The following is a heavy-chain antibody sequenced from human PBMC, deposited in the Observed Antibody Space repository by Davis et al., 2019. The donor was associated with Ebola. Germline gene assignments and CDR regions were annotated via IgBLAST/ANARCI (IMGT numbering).Heavy chain of an antibody. V-gene: IGHV1-8*01. CDR3: ARDITMVRGGWFDP. CDR2: MNPNSGST. J-gene: IGHJ5*02. CDR1: GYTFTNYD. Sequence: ASVKVSCKASGYTFTNYDINWVRQATGQGLEWMGWMNPNSGSTGYAQKFQGRVTMTRNTSISTAYMELRSLRSDDTAVYYCARDITMVRGGWFDPWGQGTLVTVSS. D-gene: IGHD3-10*01.